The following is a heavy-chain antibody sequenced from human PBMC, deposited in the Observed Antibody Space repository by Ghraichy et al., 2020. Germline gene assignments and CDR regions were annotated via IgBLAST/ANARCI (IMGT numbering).Heavy chain of an antibody. D-gene: IGHD1-7*01. V-gene: IGHV3-53*01. CDR1: GFTFRITY. J-gene: IGHJ4*02. CDR3: ASSRGTYLDY. CDR2: IYDGGNT. Sequence: LSLTCAASGFTFRITYMTWVRQAPGRGLEWVSLIYDGGNTHYADSVKGRFTISRDNSRSTLSLEMHNLRAEDTAVYYCASSRGTYLDYWGQGALVTVSS.